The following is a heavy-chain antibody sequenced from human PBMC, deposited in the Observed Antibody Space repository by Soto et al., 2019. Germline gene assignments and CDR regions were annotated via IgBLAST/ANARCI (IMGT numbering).Heavy chain of an antibody. J-gene: IGHJ4*02. Sequence: QVQLVESGGGVVQPGRSLRLSCAASGFTFSSYAMHWVRQAPGKGLEWVAVISYDGSNKYYADSVKGRFTISRDNSKNTLYLQMNSLRAEGTAVYYCARGRDGYFDYWGQGTLVTVSS. CDR1: GFTFSSYA. CDR2: ISYDGSNK. CDR3: ARGRDGYFDY. V-gene: IGHV3-30-3*01.